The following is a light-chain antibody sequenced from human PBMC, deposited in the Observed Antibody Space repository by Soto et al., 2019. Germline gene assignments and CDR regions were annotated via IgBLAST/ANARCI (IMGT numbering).Light chain of an antibody. J-gene: IGKJ5*01. V-gene: IGKV3D-11*02. CDR1: QSVSSN. CDR3: QQRSNCPIT. Sequence: EIVLTQSPATLSLSPGDGATLSCRASQSVSSNFLAWYQQKPGQAPRLLIYDASTRATGIPARFSGSGPGTDFTLTISSLEPEDFAVYYCQQRSNCPITFGQGTRLEI. CDR2: DAS.